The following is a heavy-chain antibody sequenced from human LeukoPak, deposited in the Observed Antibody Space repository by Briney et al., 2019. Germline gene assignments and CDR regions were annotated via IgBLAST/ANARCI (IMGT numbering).Heavy chain of an antibody. CDR2: MNPNSGNT. CDR1: GYTFTSYD. Sequence: ASVKVSCKASGYTFTSYDINWVRQAIGQGLEWMGWMNPNSGNTGYAQKFQGRVTMTRNTSISTAYMELSSLRSEDTAVYYCARRNRPVAVRSHFDYWGQGTLVTVSS. V-gene: IGHV1-8*01. CDR3: ARRNRPVAVRSHFDY. J-gene: IGHJ4*02. D-gene: IGHD6-19*01.